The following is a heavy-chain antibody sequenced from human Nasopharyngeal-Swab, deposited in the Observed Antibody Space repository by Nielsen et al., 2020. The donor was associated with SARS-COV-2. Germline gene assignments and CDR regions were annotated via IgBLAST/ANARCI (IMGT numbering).Heavy chain of an antibody. V-gene: IGHV3-48*03. CDR3: ARGVKEYYYDSSGYYYFDY. CDR2: ISSSGSTI. CDR1: GFTFDDYA. J-gene: IGHJ4*02. D-gene: IGHD3-22*01. Sequence: GESLKISCAASGFTFDDYAMHWVRQAPGKGLEWVSYISSSGSTIYYADSVKGRFTISRDNAKNSLYLQMNSLRAEDTAVYYCARGVKEYYYDSSGYYYFDYWGQGTLVTVSS.